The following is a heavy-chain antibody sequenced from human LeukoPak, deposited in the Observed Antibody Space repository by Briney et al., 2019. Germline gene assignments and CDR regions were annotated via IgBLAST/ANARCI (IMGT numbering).Heavy chain of an antibody. D-gene: IGHD5-12*01. CDR3: ARYSGYDLVDYFDY. CDR2: ISAYNGNT. V-gene: IGHV1-18*01. CDR1: GYTFTSYG. Sequence: ASVKVSCKASGYTFTSYGISWVRQAHGQGLEWMGWISAYNGNTNYAQKLQGRVTMTTDTSTSTAYMELRSLRSDDTAVYYCARYSGYDLVDYFDYWGQGTLVTVSS. J-gene: IGHJ4*02.